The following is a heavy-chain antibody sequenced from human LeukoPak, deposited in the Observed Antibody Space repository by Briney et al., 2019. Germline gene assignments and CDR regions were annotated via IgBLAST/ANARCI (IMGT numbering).Heavy chain of an antibody. V-gene: IGHV1-18*01. CDR2: ISAYNGNT. CDR1: GYTFTSYG. CDR3: ARGRCSGGSCYGVDY. J-gene: IGHJ4*02. Sequence: ASVKVSCKASGYTFTSYGISWVRQAPGQGLEWMGWISAYNGNTNYAQKLQGRVTMTTDTSTSTAYMELRGLRSDDTAVYYCARGRCSGGSCYGVDYWGQGTLVTVSS. D-gene: IGHD2-15*01.